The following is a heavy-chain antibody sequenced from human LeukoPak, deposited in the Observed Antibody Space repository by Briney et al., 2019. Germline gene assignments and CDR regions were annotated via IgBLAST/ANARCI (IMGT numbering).Heavy chain of an antibody. CDR2: IKKDGSEK. CDR1: GVIFSGSW. V-gene: IGHV3-7*03. D-gene: IGHD2-15*01. Sequence: GGALRLSCTHSGVIFSGSWGGWSRDAPGEGGGWGAIIKKDGSEKYYVDSMKGRFTISSDNAKNSLFLQLNSLRAEDKAIYYCTTDTWYSAGHWGQGPLVTVSS. CDR3: TTDTWYSAGH. J-gene: IGHJ4*02.